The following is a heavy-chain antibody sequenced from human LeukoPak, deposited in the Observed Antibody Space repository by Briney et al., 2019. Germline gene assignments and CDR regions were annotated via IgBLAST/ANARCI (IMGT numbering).Heavy chain of an antibody. Sequence: GGSLRLSCAASGFKFIDYSMNWVRQAPGKGLEWISYIGISSGRTQFADSVKGRFTISRDKARNSLYLQMNTLRVEDTAVYYCARDHRYAFDNWGHGTLVTVSS. V-gene: IGHV3-48*01. J-gene: IGHJ4*01. CDR1: GFKFIDYS. D-gene: IGHD5-12*01. CDR2: IGISSGRT. CDR3: ARDHRYAFDN.